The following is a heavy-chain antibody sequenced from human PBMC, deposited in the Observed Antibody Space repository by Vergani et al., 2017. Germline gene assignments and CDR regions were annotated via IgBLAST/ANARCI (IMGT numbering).Heavy chain of an antibody. CDR2: IYHSGST. D-gene: IGHD4-17*01. J-gene: IGHJ4*02. CDR1: GGSISSSTYY. V-gene: IGHV4-39*07. CDR3: ASGTEYGDYSAY. Sequence: QLQLQESGPGLVKPSETLSLTCTVSGGSISSSTYYWGWIRQPPGKGLEWIGSIYHSGSTYYNPSLKSRVTISVDTSKNQFSLKLSSVTAADTAVYYCASGTEYGDYSAYWGQGTLVTVSS.